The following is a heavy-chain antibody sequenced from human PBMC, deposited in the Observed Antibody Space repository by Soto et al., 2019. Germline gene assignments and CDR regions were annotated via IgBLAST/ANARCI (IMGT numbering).Heavy chain of an antibody. Sequence: QVQLMQSGAEVKKPGASVKVSCKASGNTFTNYYIHWVRQAPGQGLEGMGTINPSGGHTTYAQKFLGRVTMTRDTSTSTLYMEVTSLRSEDTAVYYCARGGHVVVVTAAFYYWGQGTLVTVSS. J-gene: IGHJ4*02. CDR1: GNTFTNYY. CDR2: INPSGGHT. D-gene: IGHD2-21*02. CDR3: ARGGHVVVVTAAFYY. V-gene: IGHV1-46*01.